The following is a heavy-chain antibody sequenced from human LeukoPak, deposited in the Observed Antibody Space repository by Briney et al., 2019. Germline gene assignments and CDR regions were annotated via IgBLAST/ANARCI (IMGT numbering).Heavy chain of an antibody. CDR2: ISSSGSTI. V-gene: IGHV3-48*04. CDR1: GFTFSSYS. Sequence: GGSLRLSCAASGFTFSSYSMNWVRQAPGKGLEWVSYISSSGSTIYYADSVKGRFTISRDNAKNSLYLQMNSLRAEDTAVYYCARATYLRGSGSYYNVYYYYYMDVWGKGTTVTISS. D-gene: IGHD3-10*01. CDR3: ARATYLRGSGSYYNVYYYYYMDV. J-gene: IGHJ6*03.